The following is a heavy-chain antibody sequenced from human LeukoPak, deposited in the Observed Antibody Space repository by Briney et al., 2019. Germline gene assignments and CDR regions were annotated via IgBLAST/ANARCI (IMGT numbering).Heavy chain of an antibody. CDR2: IIPILGIA. D-gene: IGHD3-10*01. CDR3: ARSRITMVRGVISPNYYYGMDV. J-gene: IGHJ6*02. CDR1: GGTFSSYA. Sequence: SVKVSCKASGGTFSSYAISWMRQAPGQGLEWMGRIIPILGIANYAQKFQGRVTITADKSTSTAYMELSSLRSEDTAVYYCARSRITMVRGVISPNYYYGMDVWGQGTTVTVSS. V-gene: IGHV1-69*04.